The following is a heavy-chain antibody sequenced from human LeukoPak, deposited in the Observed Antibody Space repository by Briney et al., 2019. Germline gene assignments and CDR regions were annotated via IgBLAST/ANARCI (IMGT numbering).Heavy chain of an antibody. V-gene: IGHV4-34*01. J-gene: IGHJ5*02. CDR2: INHSGST. CDR1: GGSFSGYY. Sequence: SETLSLTCAVYGGSFSGYYWSWIRQPPGKGLEWIGEINHSGSTNYNPSLKSRVTISVDTSKNQFSLKLSSVTAADTAVYYCARGLRFLEWYNWFDPWGQGTLVTVSS. CDR3: ARGLRFLEWYNWFDP. D-gene: IGHD3-3*01.